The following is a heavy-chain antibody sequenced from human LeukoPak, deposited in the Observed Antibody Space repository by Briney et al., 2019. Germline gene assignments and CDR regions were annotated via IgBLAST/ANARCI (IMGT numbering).Heavy chain of an antibody. V-gene: IGHV4-4*07. Sequence: SETLSLTCTVSGGSISSYYWGWIRQPAGKGLEWIGRIYTSGSTNYNPSLKSRVTMSVDTSKNQFSLKLSSVTAADTAVYYCARSESSGYPRMIVDFDYWGQGTLATVSS. D-gene: IGHD3-22*01. CDR1: GGSISSYY. J-gene: IGHJ4*02. CDR2: IYTSGST. CDR3: ARSESSGYPRMIVDFDY.